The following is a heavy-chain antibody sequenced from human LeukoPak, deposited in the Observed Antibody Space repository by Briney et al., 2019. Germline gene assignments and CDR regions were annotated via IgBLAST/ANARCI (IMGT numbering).Heavy chain of an antibody. CDR3: AMQDVLLWFGEFFFDY. J-gene: IGHJ4*02. D-gene: IGHD3-10*01. CDR1: GGSISSSSYY. Sequence: SETLSLTCTVSGGSISSSSYYWGWIRQPPGKGLEWIGSIYYSGSTYYNPSLKSRVTISVDTSKNQFSLKLSSVTAADTAVYYCAMQDVLLWFGEFFFDYWGQGTLVTVSS. V-gene: IGHV4-39*07. CDR2: IYYSGST.